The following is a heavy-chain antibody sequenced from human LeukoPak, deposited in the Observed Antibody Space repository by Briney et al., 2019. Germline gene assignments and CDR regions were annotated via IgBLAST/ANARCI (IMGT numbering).Heavy chain of an antibody. D-gene: IGHD6-19*01. CDR1: GFTFSSYE. CDR3: ARVADFSSGWAIKPKYYLDY. Sequence: QPGGSLRLSCAASGFTFSSYEMNWVRQAPGKGLEWVSYISSSSSYTNYADSVKGRFTISRDNAKNSLYLQMNSLRAEDTAVYYCARVADFSSGWAIKPKYYLDYWGQGTLVTVSS. J-gene: IGHJ4*02. V-gene: IGHV3-48*03. CDR2: ISSSSSYT.